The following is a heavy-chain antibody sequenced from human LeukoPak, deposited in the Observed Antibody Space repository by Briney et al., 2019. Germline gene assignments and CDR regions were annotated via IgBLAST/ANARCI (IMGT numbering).Heavy chain of an antibody. D-gene: IGHD2-15*01. V-gene: IGHV4-59*02. CDR1: GGSVSSFY. CDR2: FYYSGST. CDR3: ATAAPDWHFDL. J-gene: IGHJ2*01. Sequence: SSETLSLTCTVSGGSVSSFYWSWIRQPPGKGLEWIGYFYYSGSTNHNPSLKSRVTISVDTSKKQFSLKLSSVTAADTAVYCCATAAPDWHFDLWGRGTLVTVSS.